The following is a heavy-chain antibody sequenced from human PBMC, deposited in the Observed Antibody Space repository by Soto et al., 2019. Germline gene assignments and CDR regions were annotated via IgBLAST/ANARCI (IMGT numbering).Heavy chain of an antibody. Sequence: LRLSCAASGFTVSSNYMSWVRQAPGKGLEWVSVIYSGGSTYDADSVKGRFTISRDNSKNTLYLQMNSLRAEDTAVYYRATHSSSHPKYYYYGMDVWGQGTTVTVSS. J-gene: IGHJ6*02. CDR3: ATHSSSHPKYYYYGMDV. D-gene: IGHD6-13*01. CDR2: IYSGGST. CDR1: GFTVSSNY. V-gene: IGHV3-53*01.